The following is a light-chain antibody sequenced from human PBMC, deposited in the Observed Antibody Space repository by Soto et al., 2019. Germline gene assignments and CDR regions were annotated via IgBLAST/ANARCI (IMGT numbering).Light chain of an antibody. CDR1: QSVSSSY. Sequence: EIVLTQSPGTLSLSPGERATLSCRASQSVSSSYLAWYQQKPGQAPRLLIYGASSRATSIPDRFSGSVSGKVFTLTISRLEPEDFAVYYCQQYGSSPRTFGQGTKVEIK. V-gene: IGKV3-20*01. CDR3: QQYGSSPRT. CDR2: GAS. J-gene: IGKJ1*01.